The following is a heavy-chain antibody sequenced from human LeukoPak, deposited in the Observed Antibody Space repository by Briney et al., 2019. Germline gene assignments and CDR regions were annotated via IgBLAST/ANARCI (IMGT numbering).Heavy chain of an antibody. CDR3: VRESRSGTSY. V-gene: IGHV3-7*01. Sequence: GGSLRLSCAASGITFSNYWMSWVRQAPGKGLEWVANIRQDGSEKQYVDSVKGRFTISRDNAKNSLYLQMNSLRAEDMAVFFCVRESRSGTSYWGQGTLVTVSS. D-gene: IGHD3-10*01. CDR1: GITFSNYW. J-gene: IGHJ4*02. CDR2: IRQDGSEK.